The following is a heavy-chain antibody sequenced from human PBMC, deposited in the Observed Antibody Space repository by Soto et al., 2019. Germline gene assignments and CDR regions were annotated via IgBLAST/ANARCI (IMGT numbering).Heavy chain of an antibody. V-gene: IGHV1-8*01. CDR1: GYTFTSYD. CDR2: MNPNSGNT. CDR3: ARYGSGNYYYYYMDV. D-gene: IGHD3-10*01. Sequence: SVKASCKASGYTFTSYDINWVQQATGQGLEWMGWMNPNSGNTGYAQKFQGRVTMTRNTSISTAYMELSSLRSEDTAVYYCARYGSGNYYYYYMDVWGKGTTVTVSS. J-gene: IGHJ6*03.